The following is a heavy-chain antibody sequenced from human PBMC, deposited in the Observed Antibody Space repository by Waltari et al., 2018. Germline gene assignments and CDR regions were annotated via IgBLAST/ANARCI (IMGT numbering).Heavy chain of an antibody. CDR3: ARGRNSAFDI. Sequence: QEQLQQSGPGLVKPSQTLSLTCAISGDSLSSNGVAWNWVRQSPSRGLEWLGRTYYSSHWYNDYGESLKSRITINPDTSKNQFSLQLNSVTPDDTAVYYCARGRNSAFDIWGQGTMVTVSS. V-gene: IGHV6-1*01. J-gene: IGHJ3*02. CDR2: TYYSSHWYN. CDR1: GDSLSSNGVA.